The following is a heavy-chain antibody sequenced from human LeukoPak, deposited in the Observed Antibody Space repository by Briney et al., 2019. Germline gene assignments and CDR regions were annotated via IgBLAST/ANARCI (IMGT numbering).Heavy chain of an antibody. Sequence: SETLSLTCAVYGGSFSGYYWSWIRQPPGKGLEWIGEINHSGSTNYNPSLKSRVTISVDTSKNQFSLKLSSVTAADTAVYYCASLEYSSSGAVYGMDVWGQGTTVTVSS. CDR3: ASLEYSSSGAVYGMDV. CDR2: INHSGST. V-gene: IGHV4-34*01. J-gene: IGHJ6*02. CDR1: GGSFSGYY. D-gene: IGHD6-6*01.